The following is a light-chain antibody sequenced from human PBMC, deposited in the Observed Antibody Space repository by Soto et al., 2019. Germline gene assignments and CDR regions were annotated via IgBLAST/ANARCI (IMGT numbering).Light chain of an antibody. V-gene: IGKV3-20*01. J-gene: IGKJ1*01. CDR2: GAS. Sequence: DILLTQSPSTLSLSPGEGTTLSCRASQSVRSNFLAWYQQKPGQAQRLLIYGASNRATGIPDRFSGSGSGTDFTLTITRLEPEDFAMYYCQRYDSFRTFGQGTKVDIK. CDR3: QRYDSFRT. CDR1: QSVRSNF.